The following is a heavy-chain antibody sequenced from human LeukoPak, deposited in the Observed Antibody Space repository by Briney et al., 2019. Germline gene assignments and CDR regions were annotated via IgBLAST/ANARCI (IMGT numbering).Heavy chain of an antibody. V-gene: IGHV3-7*03. D-gene: IGHD5-24*01. J-gene: IGHJ4*02. CDR2: INQGGTEE. CDR1: GFTFGIYW. CDR3: AREVGDGQYHFDY. Sequence: GGSLRLSCAASGFTFGIYWMSWVRQAPGQGLEWVANINQGGTEEYYVDSVKGRFTISRDNANNSLYLQMNNLRAGDTAVYYCAREVGDGQYHFDYWGQGTLVTVSS.